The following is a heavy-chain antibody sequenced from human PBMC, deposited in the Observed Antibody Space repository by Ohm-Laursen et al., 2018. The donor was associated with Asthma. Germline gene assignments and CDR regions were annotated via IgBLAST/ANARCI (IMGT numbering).Heavy chain of an antibody. Sequence: SQTLSLTCTVSGDSITSGDYYWSWIRQPPGKGLEWIGYVYKSGTTYQKASLKSRLTMTVDTSKNQFSLKLTSVTAADTAVYYCARQATVITRFFDSWGRGTLVTVSS. J-gene: IGHJ4*02. CDR1: GDSITSGDYY. CDR3: ARQATVITRFFDS. V-gene: IGHV4-30-4*01. D-gene: IGHD4-11*01. CDR2: VYKSGTT.